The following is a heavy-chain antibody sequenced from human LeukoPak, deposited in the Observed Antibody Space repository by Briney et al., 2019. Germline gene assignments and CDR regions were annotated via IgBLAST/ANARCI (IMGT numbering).Heavy chain of an antibody. CDR3: ARGIWDSSGYYFDY. D-gene: IGHD3-22*01. Sequence: PGGSLRLSCAASGFTFSSYAMTWVRQAPGKGLEWVSTISGSGGSTYYADSVKGRLTISRDNSKNALYLQMNSLRAEDTAVYYCARGIWDSSGYYFDYWGQGTLVTVSS. CDR2: ISGSGGST. CDR1: GFTFSSYA. V-gene: IGHV3-23*01. J-gene: IGHJ4*02.